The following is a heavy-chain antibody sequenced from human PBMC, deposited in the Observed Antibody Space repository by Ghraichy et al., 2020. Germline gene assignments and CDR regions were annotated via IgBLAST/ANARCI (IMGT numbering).Heavy chain of an antibody. CDR3: ARGLYFYDSSGHPYFDS. D-gene: IGHD3-22*01. V-gene: IGHV3-21*06. Sequence: SLRLSCAASGFTFSSYSMNWVRQAPGKGLEWVSSIDASSTYIYYADSMKGRFTISRDNTKDSLYLQLNTLRAEDTAVYFCARGLYFYDSSGHPYFDSWGQGTLVSVSS. J-gene: IGHJ4*02. CDR1: GFTFSSYS. CDR2: IDASSTYI.